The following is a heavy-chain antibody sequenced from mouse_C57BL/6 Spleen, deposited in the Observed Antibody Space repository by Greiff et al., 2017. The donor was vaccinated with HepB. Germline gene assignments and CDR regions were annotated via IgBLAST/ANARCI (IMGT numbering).Heavy chain of an antibody. J-gene: IGHJ3*01. CDR2: ISYDGSN. Sequence: EVQLQESGPGLVKPSQSLSLTCSVTGYSITSGYYWNWIRQFPGNKLEWIGYISYDGSNNYNPSLKNRISITRDTSKNQLFLKLNSVTTEDTATYYCERALITTVVEGFAYWGQGTLVTVSA. CDR3: ERALITTVVEGFAY. V-gene: IGHV3-6*01. D-gene: IGHD1-1*01. CDR1: GYSITSGYY.